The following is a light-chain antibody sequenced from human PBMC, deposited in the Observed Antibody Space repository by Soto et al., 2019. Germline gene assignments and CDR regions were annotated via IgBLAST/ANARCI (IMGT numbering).Light chain of an antibody. J-gene: IGLJ2*01. Sequence: QSALTQPASESGSPGQSITICCTGTSSDVGGYNYVSWYQQHPGKAPKLMIYDVSNRPSGVSNRFSGSKSGNTASLTISGLQAEDEADYYCSSYTSSSTMVFGGGTKLTVL. V-gene: IGLV2-14*01. CDR1: SSDVGGYNY. CDR3: SSYTSSSTMV. CDR2: DVS.